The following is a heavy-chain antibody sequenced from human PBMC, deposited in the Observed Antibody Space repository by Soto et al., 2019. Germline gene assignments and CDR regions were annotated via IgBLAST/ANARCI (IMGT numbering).Heavy chain of an antibody. Sequence: GASVKVSCKASGYTFTCYYMHWVRQAPGQGLEWMGIINPSGGSTSYAQKFQGRVTMTRDTSTSTVYMELSSLRSEDTAVYYCAREGDIAAAGTNIPDSTFDYWGQGTLVTVSS. CDR2: INPSGGST. CDR1: GYTFTCYY. J-gene: IGHJ4*02. D-gene: IGHD6-13*01. CDR3: AREGDIAAAGTNIPDSTFDY. V-gene: IGHV1-46*03.